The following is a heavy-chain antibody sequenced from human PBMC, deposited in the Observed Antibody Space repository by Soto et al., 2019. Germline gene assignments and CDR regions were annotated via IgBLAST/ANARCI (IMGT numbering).Heavy chain of an antibody. Sequence: TSETLSPTCTVSGGSISSGDYYWSWIRQPPGKGLERIGYIYYSGSTYYNPSLKSRVTISVDTSKNQFSLKLSSVTAADTAVYYCARGPYDFWSGYSPADYWGQGTLVTVS. D-gene: IGHD3-3*01. CDR1: GGSISSGDYY. CDR2: IYYSGST. CDR3: ARGPYDFWSGYSPADY. J-gene: IGHJ4*02. V-gene: IGHV4-30-4*01.